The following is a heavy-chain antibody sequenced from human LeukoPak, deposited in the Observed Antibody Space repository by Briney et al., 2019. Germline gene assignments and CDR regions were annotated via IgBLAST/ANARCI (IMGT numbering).Heavy chain of an antibody. J-gene: IGHJ4*02. V-gene: IGHV1-46*01. CDR3: AREREPAARYFDY. CDR1: GYTFTSYY. Sequence: ASVKVSCKASGYTFTSYYMHLVRQAPGQGLEWMGIINPSGGSTSYAQKFQGRVTMTRDMSTSTVYMELSSLRSEDTAVYYCAREREPAARYFDYWGQGTLVTVSS. D-gene: IGHD2-2*01. CDR2: INPSGGST.